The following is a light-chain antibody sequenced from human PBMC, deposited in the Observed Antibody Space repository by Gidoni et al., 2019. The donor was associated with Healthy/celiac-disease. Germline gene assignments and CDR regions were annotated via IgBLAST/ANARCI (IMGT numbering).Light chain of an antibody. CDR1: KLGDKY. V-gene: IGLV3-1*01. J-gene: IGLJ2*01. CDR2: QDS. CDR3: KAWDSSTAVV. Sequence: SSELTQPPSVSVSPGQTASITCSGDKLGDKYACWYQQKPGQSTVLVIYQDSKRPSGIPERFSGSNSGNTATLTISGTQAMDEADYYCKAWDSSTAVVFGGGTKLTVL.